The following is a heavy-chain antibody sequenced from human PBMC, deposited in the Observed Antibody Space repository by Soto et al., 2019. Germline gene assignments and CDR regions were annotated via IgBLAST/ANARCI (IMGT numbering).Heavy chain of an antibody. V-gene: IGHV4-38-2*02. CDR3: ARVHVMVVAGSTFDY. D-gene: IGHD6-19*01. J-gene: IGHJ4*01. CDR1: GGSISSGSY. CDR2: IYHGGTT. Sequence: LALTCTVSGGSISSGSYWAWIRQPPGKGPEWIASIYHGGTTFYNPSLKSRITISVDTSNNQFSLKLTSVTAADTAVYYCARVHVMVVAGSTFDYWGHGTLVTVSS.